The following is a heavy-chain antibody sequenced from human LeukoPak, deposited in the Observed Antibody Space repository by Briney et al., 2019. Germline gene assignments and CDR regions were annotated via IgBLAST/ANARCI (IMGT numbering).Heavy chain of an antibody. Sequence: GGSLRLSRAASGFTFSSYAMSWVRQAPGKGLEWVSAISGSGGSTYYADSVKGRFTISRDNSKNTLYLQMNSLRAEDTAVYYCAKDGGLWVSAHWGDSWGRGTLVTVSS. V-gene: IGHV3-23*01. J-gene: IGHJ4*02. CDR2: ISGSGGST. CDR1: GFTFSSYA. CDR3: AKDGGLWVSAHWGDS. D-gene: IGHD7-27*01.